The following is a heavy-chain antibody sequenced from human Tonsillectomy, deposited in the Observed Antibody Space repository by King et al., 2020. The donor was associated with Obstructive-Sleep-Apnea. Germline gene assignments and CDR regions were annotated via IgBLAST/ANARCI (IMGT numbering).Heavy chain of an antibody. Sequence: VQLVXSGGVVVQPGGSLTLSXXASGXTXYXYGMHWXRQAPGKGLDWVSLISWDGGQTYYGDSVKGRFTISRDNRKNSLFLTMNSLRVEESALYYCTXDIXXDXSXXYDYAMDXWGQXTTVTVSX. CDR3: TXDIXXDXSXXYDYAMDX. D-gene: IGHD6-19*01. CDR1: GXTXYXYG. J-gene: IGHJ6*02. CDR2: ISWDGGQT. V-gene: IGHV3-43D*03.